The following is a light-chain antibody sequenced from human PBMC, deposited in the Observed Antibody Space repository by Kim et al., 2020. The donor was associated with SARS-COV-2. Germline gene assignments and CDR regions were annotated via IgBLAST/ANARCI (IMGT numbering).Light chain of an antibody. CDR3: QQYGTSFL. CDR2: GAS. Sequence: VSPGESVTLSCRASQPVSNNYFAWYQQKPGLPPRLLIYGASTRATGIPDRFSGSGSGTDFTLTISRLEPEDFAVYCCQQYGTSFLFGGGTKVDIK. CDR1: QPVSNNY. J-gene: IGKJ4*01. V-gene: IGKV3-20*01.